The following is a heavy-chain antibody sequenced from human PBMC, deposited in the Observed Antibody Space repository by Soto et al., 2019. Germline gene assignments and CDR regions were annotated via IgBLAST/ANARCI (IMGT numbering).Heavy chain of an antibody. CDR3: AREEVTMIVGVNGPPRGVTWGMDV. D-gene: IGHD3-22*01. CDR2: INPSGGST. V-gene: IGHV1-46*01. CDR1: GYTFTSYY. Sequence: GASVTVSFQASGYTFTSYYMHWVRQAPGQGLEWMGIINPSGGSTSYAQKFQGRVTMTRDTSTSTVYMELSSLRSEDTAVYYCAREEVTMIVGVNGPPRGVTWGMDVWGQGTTVTVSS. J-gene: IGHJ6*02.